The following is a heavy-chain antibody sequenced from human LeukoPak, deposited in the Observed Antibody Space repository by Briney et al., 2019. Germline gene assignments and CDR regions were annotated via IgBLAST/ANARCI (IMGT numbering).Heavy chain of an antibody. V-gene: IGHV3-30-3*01. Sequence: GRSLRLSCAASGFTFSSYAMHWVRQAPGKGLEWVAVISYDGSNKYYADSVKGRFTISRDNSKNTLYLQMNSLRAEDTAVYYCARSRNYDCWSELDPWGQGTLVTVSS. J-gene: IGHJ5*02. D-gene: IGHD3-3*01. CDR3: ARSRNYDCWSELDP. CDR2: ISYDGSNK. CDR1: GFTFSSYA.